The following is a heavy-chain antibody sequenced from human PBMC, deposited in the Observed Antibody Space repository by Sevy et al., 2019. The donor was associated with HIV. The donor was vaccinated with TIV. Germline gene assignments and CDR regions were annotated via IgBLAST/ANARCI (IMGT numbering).Heavy chain of an antibody. CDR3: VKEGGGEGGDH. V-gene: IGHV3-30*02. CDR2: IQYDGSNK. J-gene: IGHJ4*02. CDR1: GFSYSSYG. D-gene: IGHD2-21*01. Sequence: GGSLRLSCAASGFSYSSYGMHWVRQAPGKGLEWGAYIQYDGSNKDYADSVKRRFTISRDNSKNTLDLQMNSLRVEDTAVYYCVKEGGGEGGDHWGQGTLVTVSS.